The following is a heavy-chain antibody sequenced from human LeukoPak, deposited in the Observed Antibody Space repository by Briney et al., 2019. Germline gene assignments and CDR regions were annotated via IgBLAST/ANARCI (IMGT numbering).Heavy chain of an antibody. CDR3: ARTVDTAMVAEPFDY. CDR1: GYSFTSYW. V-gene: IGHV5-51*01. J-gene: IGHJ4*02. Sequence: GESLKISCKGSGYSFTSYWIGWVRQMPGKGLEWMGIIYPGDSDTRYSPSFQGQVTISADKSISTAYLQWSSLKASDTAMYYCARTVDTAMVAEPFDYWGQGTLVTVSS. CDR2: IYPGDSDT. D-gene: IGHD5-18*01.